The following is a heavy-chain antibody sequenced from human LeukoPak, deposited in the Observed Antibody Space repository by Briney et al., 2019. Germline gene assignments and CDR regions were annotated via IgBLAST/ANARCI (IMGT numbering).Heavy chain of an antibody. CDR2: ISTNGDST. CDR1: GFTFSTYA. CDR3: AEGGAGGYFDY. D-gene: IGHD3-16*01. Sequence: GGSLRLSCAASGFTFSTYAMHWVRQAPGKGLEYVSAISTNGDSTYYADSVQGRFTISRDNSKNAVFLQMSSLRPEDTALYYCAEGGAGGYFDYWGQGALVTVSS. J-gene: IGHJ4*02. V-gene: IGHV3-64*02.